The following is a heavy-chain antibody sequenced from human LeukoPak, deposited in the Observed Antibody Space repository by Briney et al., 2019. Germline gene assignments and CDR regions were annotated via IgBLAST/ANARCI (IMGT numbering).Heavy chain of an antibody. Sequence: ASVKVSCKASGYTFTSYGISWVRQAPGQGLEWMGWFNAYNGNTNYAQKLQGRVTMTTDTSTSTAYMELRSLRSDDTAVYYCARDRETYYYDSSGYYFDYWGQGTLVTVSS. V-gene: IGHV1-18*01. D-gene: IGHD3-22*01. CDR2: FNAYNGNT. CDR1: GYTFTSYG. CDR3: ARDRETYYYDSSGYYFDY. J-gene: IGHJ4*02.